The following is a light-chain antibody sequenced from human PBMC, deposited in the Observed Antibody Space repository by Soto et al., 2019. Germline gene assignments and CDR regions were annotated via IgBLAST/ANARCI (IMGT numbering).Light chain of an antibody. CDR3: AAWDDSPNGYV. CDR2: SNN. CDR1: SSNIGSNT. Sequence: QSVLTQPPSASGTPGQRVTISCSGSSSNIGSNTVNWYQQRPGTAPKLLIYSNNQRPSEVPDRFSGSKSGTSASLAISGLQSEDEADYYCAAWDDSPNGYVFGTGTQLTVL. J-gene: IGLJ1*01. V-gene: IGLV1-44*01.